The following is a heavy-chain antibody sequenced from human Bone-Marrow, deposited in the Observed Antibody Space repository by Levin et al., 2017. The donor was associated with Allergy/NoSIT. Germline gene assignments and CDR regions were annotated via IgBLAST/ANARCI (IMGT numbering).Heavy chain of an antibody. J-gene: IGHJ4*02. CDR1: SASINSGGYY. CDR3: AGAGYGSTGLFDC. D-gene: IGHD3-10*01. CDR2: IYYSGST. V-gene: IGHV4-31*03. Sequence: SETLSLTCTVSSASINSGGYYWTWIRQHPGKGLEWIGSIYYSGSTFYNPSLKSRVALSVDTSKNQFSLRVNSVTAADTAVYYCAGAGYGSTGLFDCWGQGTLVTVSS.